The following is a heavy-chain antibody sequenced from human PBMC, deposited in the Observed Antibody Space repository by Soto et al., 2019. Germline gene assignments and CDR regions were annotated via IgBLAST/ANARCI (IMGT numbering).Heavy chain of an antibody. CDR2: IISDGSST. V-gene: IGHV3-74*01. D-gene: IGHD6-6*01. CDR3: AREYSSSPYFDY. Sequence: GGALRVSCAASGVTFSSFWMHWVRQPPGKGLVWVSRIISDGSSTSYADSVKGRFTISRDNAKNTLYLQMNSLRAEATAVYYCAREYSSSPYFDYWGQGTLVTVSS. CDR1: GVTFSSFW. J-gene: IGHJ4*02.